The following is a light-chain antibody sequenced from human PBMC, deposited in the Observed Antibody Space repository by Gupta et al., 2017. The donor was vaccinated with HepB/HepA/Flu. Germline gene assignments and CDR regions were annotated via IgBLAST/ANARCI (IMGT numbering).Light chain of an antibody. J-gene: IGKJ2*01. CDR3: QQYYSTPHT. Sequence: DIVMTQSTQSLAVSLGERAAINCKSSQSVLYSSRNKNYLAWYQQRPGQPPKLLISWASTRESGVPDRFSCSGSGTDFTLTISSLQAEDVAVYYCQQYYSTPHTFGQGTKLEIK. V-gene: IGKV4-1*01. CDR2: WAS. CDR1: QSVLYSSRNKNY.